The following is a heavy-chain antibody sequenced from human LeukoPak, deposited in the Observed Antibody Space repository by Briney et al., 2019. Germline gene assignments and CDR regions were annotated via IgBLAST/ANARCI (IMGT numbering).Heavy chain of an antibody. CDR1: GGSISSNY. CDR3: ARARGYSSSLGGLDY. V-gene: IGHV4-4*07. CDR2: IYTSGST. Sequence: SETLSLTCNVSGGSISSNYWSWIRRPAGKGLEWIGRIYTSGSTNYNPSLKSRVTMSVDTSKNQFSLKLSSVTAADTAVYYCARARGYSSSLGGLDYWGQGTLVTVSS. D-gene: IGHD6-6*01. J-gene: IGHJ4*02.